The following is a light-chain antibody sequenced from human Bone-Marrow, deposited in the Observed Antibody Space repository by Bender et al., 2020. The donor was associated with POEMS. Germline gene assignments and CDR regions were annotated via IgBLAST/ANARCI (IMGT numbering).Light chain of an antibody. CDR1: SSDLGAYNY. J-gene: IGLJ3*02. CDR3: SSYTHGYTLG. CDR2: EVS. Sequence: QSALTQPASVSGSPGQSITISCTGTSSDLGAYNYVSWYQHHPGRAPKLIIYEVSDRPSGVSNRFSGSKSGNTASLTISGLQSEDEADYYCSSYTHGYTLGFGGGTKVTVL. V-gene: IGLV2-14*01.